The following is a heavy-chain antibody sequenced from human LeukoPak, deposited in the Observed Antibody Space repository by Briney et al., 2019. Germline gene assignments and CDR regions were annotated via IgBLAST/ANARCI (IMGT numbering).Heavy chain of an antibody. CDR3: AKVGTSWEELWYNWFDP. Sequence: QTGRSLRLSYAASGFTFSSYGLHWVRQAPGKGLEWMAAISSDGSKTTYADSVKGRFTISRDNSKNTLYLQMDSLRAEDTAVYYCAKVGTSWEELWYNWFDPWGQGTLVTVSS. CDR1: GFTFSSYG. J-gene: IGHJ5*02. D-gene: IGHD2-2*01. CDR2: ISSDGSKT. V-gene: IGHV3-30*18.